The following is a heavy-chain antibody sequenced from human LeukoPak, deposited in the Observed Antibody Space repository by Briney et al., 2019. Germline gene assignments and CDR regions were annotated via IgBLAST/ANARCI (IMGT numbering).Heavy chain of an antibody. V-gene: IGHV3-74*01. J-gene: IGHJ3*02. D-gene: IGHD3-16*02. CDR3: ARERMISGYTLPWRAFDI. CDR1: GFSFSDYW. Sequence: GGSLRLSCAASGFSFSDYWMHWVRQAPEKGLEWVSRIYSDGSNTFYADSVKGRFTISRDNAKDTLYLQMNSLSAEDTAVYYCARERMISGYTLPWRAFDIWGQGTMVTVSP. CDR2: IYSDGSNT.